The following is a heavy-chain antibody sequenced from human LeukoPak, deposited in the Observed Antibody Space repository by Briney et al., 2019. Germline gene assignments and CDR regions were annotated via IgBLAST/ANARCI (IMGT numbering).Heavy chain of an antibody. D-gene: IGHD1-26*01. J-gene: IGHJ4*02. CDR3: ARDSGSLPDY. CDR1: GFTFSSYW. Sequence: GGSLRLCCAASGFTFSSYWMHWVRQAPGRGLMWVSRTSSDGITTSYADSVKGRLTISRDNAKNTLYLQMNSLRGEDTAVYYCARDSGSLPDYWGQGTLVTVSS. V-gene: IGHV3-74*01. CDR2: TSSDGITT.